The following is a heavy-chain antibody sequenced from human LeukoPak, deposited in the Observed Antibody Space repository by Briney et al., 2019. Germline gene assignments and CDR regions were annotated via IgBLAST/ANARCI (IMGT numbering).Heavy chain of an antibody. Sequence: SETLSLTCTVSGGSISSYYWSWIRQPPGKGLEWIGYIYYSGSTNYNPSLKSRVTISVDTSKNQFSLKLSSVTAADTAVYYCARQGGYSYGRAYYYYYGMDVWGQGTTVTVSS. D-gene: IGHD5-18*01. CDR2: IYYSGST. V-gene: IGHV4-59*08. CDR3: ARQGGYSYGRAYYYYYGMDV. CDR1: GGSISSYY. J-gene: IGHJ6*02.